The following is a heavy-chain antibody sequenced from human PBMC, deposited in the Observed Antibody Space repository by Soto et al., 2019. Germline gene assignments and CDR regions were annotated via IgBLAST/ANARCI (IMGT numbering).Heavy chain of an antibody. CDR2: ISSSGDAI. J-gene: IGHJ4*02. Sequence: QVQLVESGGGLVKPGGSLRLSCFTSGFTFKDYYMGWIRQAPGKGLEWLSYISSSGDAIYYADSVKGRFTTSRDNNKNSLMMEMNSLSVDDSAVYYCARGSRQRFLEWLLFDYWGQGALVTVS. CDR3: ARGSRQRFLEWLLFDY. V-gene: IGHV3-11*01. D-gene: IGHD3-3*01. CDR1: GFTFKDYY.